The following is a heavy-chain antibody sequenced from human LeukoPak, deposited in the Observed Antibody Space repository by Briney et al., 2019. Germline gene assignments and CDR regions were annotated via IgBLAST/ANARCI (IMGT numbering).Heavy chain of an antibody. CDR3: AVVLSGWTIDY. J-gene: IGHJ4*02. Sequence: SGGSLRLSCAASGFTFSSYGMHWVRQAPGKGLEWVAVISYDGSNKYYADSVKGRFTISRDNSKNTLYLQMNSLRAEDTAVYYCAVVLSGWTIDYWGQGTLVTVSS. V-gene: IGHV3-30*03. D-gene: IGHD6-19*01. CDR1: GFTFSSYG. CDR2: ISYDGSNK.